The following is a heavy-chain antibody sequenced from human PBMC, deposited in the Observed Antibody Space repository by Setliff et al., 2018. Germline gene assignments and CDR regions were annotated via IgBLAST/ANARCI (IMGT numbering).Heavy chain of an antibody. Sequence: SETLSLTCKVSGDSMIGYYWSWIRQPPGKGLDWIGYVYSGGSPNYSPSFKSRVTMSIDTSKNQFSLKLKSVTAADTAVYYCARGGYNGYAVFDDWGQGALVTVSS. J-gene: IGHJ4*02. D-gene: IGHD5-12*01. CDR2: VYSGGSP. CDR3: ARGGYNGYAVFDD. CDR1: GDSMIGYY. V-gene: IGHV4-59*01.